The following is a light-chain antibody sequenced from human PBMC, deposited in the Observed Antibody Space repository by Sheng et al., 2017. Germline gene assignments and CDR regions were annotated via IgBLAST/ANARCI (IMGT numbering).Light chain of an antibody. CDR2: EVS. J-gene: IGLJ2*01. Sequence: QSVLAQPHSASGTPGQRVTISCSGSSSNIGSNYVYWYQQHPGKAPKLVIYEVSERPSGVPDRFSGSKSGNTASLTVSGLQAEDEADYYCSSYVGSSTVVFGGGTKLTVL. V-gene: IGLV2-8*01. CDR3: SSYVGSSTVV. CDR1: SSNIGSNY.